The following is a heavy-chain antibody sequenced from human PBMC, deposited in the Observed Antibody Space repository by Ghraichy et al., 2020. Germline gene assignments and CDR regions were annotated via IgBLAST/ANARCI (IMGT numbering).Heavy chain of an antibody. J-gene: IGHJ3*02. CDR1: GFTFSSYS. Sequence: GGSLRLSCAASGFTFSSYSMNWVRQAPGKGLEWVSSISSSSYIYYADSVKGRFTISRDNAKNSLYLQMNSLRAEDTAVYYCARDLHYYDSSGYSQDAFDIWGQGTMVTVSS. D-gene: IGHD3-22*01. V-gene: IGHV3-21*01. CDR2: ISSSSYI. CDR3: ARDLHYYDSSGYSQDAFDI.